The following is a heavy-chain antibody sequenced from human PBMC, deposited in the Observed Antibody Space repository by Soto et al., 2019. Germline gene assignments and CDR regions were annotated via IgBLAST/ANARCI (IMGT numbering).Heavy chain of an antibody. D-gene: IGHD3-22*01. CDR3: TTTPGYYDSSGYYRFDY. CDR2: IKSKTDGGTT. Sequence: GGSLRLSCAASGFTFSNAWMSWVRQAPGKGLEWVGRIKSKTDGGTTDYAAPVKGRFTISRDDSKNTLYLQMNSLKTEDTAVYYCTTTPGYYDSSGYYRFDYWGQGTLVTVSS. J-gene: IGHJ4*02. CDR1: GFTFSNAW. V-gene: IGHV3-15*01.